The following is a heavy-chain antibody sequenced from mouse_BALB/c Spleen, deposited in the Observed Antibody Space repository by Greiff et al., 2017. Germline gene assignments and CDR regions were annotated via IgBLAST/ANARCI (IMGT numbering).Heavy chain of an antibody. CDR2: ISPSNGGT. Sequence: QVQLKQSGAELVKPGASVKLSCTASGYTFTSYYMYWVKQRPGQGLEWIGEISPSNGGTNFNEKFKSKATLTVDKSSSTAYMQLSSLTSEDSAVYCCTRGGALDYWGQGTTLTVSS. CDR3: TRGGALDY. J-gene: IGHJ2*01. CDR1: GYTFTSYY. V-gene: IGHV1S81*02.